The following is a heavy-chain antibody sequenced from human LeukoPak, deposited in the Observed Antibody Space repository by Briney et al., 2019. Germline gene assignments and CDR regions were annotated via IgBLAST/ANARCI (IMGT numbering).Heavy chain of an antibody. CDR1: GSTFSSYG. CDR3: AKTRGYSYGYLDY. Sequence: PGGSLRLSCAASGSTFSSYGMHWVRQAPGKGLECVAVISYDGSNKYYADSVKGRFTISRDNSKNTLYLQMNSLRAEDTAVYYCAKTRGYSYGYLDYWGQGTLVTVSS. CDR2: ISYDGSNK. J-gene: IGHJ4*02. V-gene: IGHV3-30*18. D-gene: IGHD5-18*01.